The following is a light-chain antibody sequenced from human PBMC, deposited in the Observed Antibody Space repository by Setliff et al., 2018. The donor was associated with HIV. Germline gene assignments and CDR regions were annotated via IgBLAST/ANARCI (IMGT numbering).Light chain of an antibody. V-gene: IGLV1-44*01. Sequence: QSVLTQPPSASETPGQRVTISCSGDDSNIGSNTVNWYQQVPGTAPKLLVYSNNQRPSGVPDRFSGSKSDNSASLAISGLKSEDEADYFCATWDDRLNGPAFGGGTKVTVL. CDR2: SNN. CDR3: ATWDDRLNGPA. CDR1: DSNIGSNT. J-gene: IGLJ3*02.